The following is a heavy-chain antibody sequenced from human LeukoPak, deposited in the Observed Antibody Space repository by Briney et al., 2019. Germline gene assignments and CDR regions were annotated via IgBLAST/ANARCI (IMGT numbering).Heavy chain of an antibody. V-gene: IGHV1-3*01. D-gene: IGHD6-13*01. J-gene: IGHJ5*02. CDR3: AKEYGSWYSGDWFDP. CDR1: GYTFTSYA. Sequence: ASVKVSCKASGYTFTSYAMHWVRQAPGQRLEWMGWINAGNGNTKYSQKFQGRVTITRDTSASTAYMELSSLRSEDTAVYYCAKEYGSWYSGDWFDPWGQGTLVTVSS. CDR2: INAGNGNT.